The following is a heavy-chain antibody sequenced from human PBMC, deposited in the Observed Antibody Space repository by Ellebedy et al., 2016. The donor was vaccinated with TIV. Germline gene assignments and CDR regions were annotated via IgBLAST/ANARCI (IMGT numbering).Heavy chain of an antibody. Sequence: GESLKISCAASAFTFSSYAMSWVRQAPGEGLEWVSAISGSGGSTYYSDSVKGRFPISRDNSKNTLYLQMNSLRAEDTAVYYCAKDRSSRVPGDAFDIWGQGTMVTVSS. CDR2: ISGSGGST. V-gene: IGHV3-23*01. CDR3: AKDRSSRVPGDAFDI. CDR1: AFTFSSYA. D-gene: IGHD6-13*01. J-gene: IGHJ3*02.